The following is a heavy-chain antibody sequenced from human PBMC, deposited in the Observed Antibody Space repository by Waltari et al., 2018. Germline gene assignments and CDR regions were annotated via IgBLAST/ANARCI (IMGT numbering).Heavy chain of an antibody. CDR3: ARGDYSNYELDY. CDR2: INAGNGNT. V-gene: IGHV1-3*01. J-gene: IGHJ4*02. Sequence: QVQLVQSGAEVKKPGASVKVSCKASGYTFTSYAMHWVRQAPGQRLEWMGWINAGNGNTKYSQKFQGRVTSTRDTSASTAYMELSSLRSKDTAVHYCARGDYSNYELDYWGQGTLVTVSS. D-gene: IGHD4-4*01. CDR1: GYTFTSYA.